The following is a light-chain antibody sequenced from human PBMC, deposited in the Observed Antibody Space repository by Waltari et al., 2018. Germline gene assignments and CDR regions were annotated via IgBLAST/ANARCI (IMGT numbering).Light chain of an antibody. J-gene: IGKJ4*01. CDR1: QSIVVW. CDR3: QQSYSALT. CDR2: AAS. V-gene: IGKV1-39*01. Sequence: DIQVTQSPSTLSASVGDRVTITCRASQSIVVWLAWYQQKPGKAPKLLIYAASSLQGGVPTRFSGSGSGTDFNLTISTLQPEDFATYYCQQSYSALTFGGGTKVEIK.